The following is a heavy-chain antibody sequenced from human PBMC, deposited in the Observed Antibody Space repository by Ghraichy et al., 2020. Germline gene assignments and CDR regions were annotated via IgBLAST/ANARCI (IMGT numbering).Heavy chain of an antibody. Sequence: SETLSLTCAVYGGSFSGYYWSWIRQPPGKGLEWIGEINHSGSTNYNPSLKSRVTISVDTSKNQFSLKLSSVTAADTAVYYCAIYPGTTDYYYMDVWGKGTTVTVSS. V-gene: IGHV4-34*01. CDR1: GGSFSGYY. J-gene: IGHJ6*03. CDR3: AIYPGTTDYYYMDV. CDR2: INHSGST. D-gene: IGHD1-1*01.